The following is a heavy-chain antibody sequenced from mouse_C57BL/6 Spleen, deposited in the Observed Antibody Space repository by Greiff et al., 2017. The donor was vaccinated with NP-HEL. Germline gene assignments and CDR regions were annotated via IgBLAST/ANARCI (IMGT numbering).Heavy chain of an antibody. V-gene: IGHV1-55*01. CDR2: IYPGSGST. Sequence: VQLQQPGAELVKPGASVKMSCKASGYTFTSYWITWVKQRPGQGLEWIGDIYPGSGSTNYNEKFKSKATLTVDTSSSTAYMQLSSLTSEDSAVYYCARYPRQLRPHFDYWGQGTTLTVSS. J-gene: IGHJ2*01. CDR3: ARYPRQLRPHFDY. D-gene: IGHD3-2*02. CDR1: GYTFTSYW.